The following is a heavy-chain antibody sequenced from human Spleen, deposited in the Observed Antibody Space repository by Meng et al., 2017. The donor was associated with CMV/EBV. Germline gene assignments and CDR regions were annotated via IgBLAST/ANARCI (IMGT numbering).Heavy chain of an antibody. V-gene: IGHV4-34*01. CDR1: GGSISSYY. CDR2: MNHSGRT. Sequence: QLQLWCPALLMPSGALAHTCAVYGGSISSYYWIWVRQPPGKVLEWVGEMNHSGRTNSNPSLKSRVTISVDTSKNQFSLKLSSVTAADTAVYYCARDTVGTRGIDYWGQGTLVTVSS. J-gene: IGHJ4*02. CDR3: ARDTVGTRGIDY. D-gene: IGHD4-23*01.